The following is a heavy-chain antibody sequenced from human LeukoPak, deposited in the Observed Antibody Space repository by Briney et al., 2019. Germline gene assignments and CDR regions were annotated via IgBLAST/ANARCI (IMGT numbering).Heavy chain of an antibody. CDR3: ARERSVDILTGFDAFDI. CDR1: GGTFSSYA. J-gene: IGHJ3*02. D-gene: IGHD3-9*01. V-gene: IGHV1-69*05. Sequence: ASVKVSCKAFGGTFSSYAISWVRQAPGQGLEWMGGIIPIFSTANYAQKFQGRVTMTRDTSTSTVYMELSSLRSEDTAVYYCARERSVDILTGFDAFDIWGQGTMVTVSS. CDR2: IIPIFSTA.